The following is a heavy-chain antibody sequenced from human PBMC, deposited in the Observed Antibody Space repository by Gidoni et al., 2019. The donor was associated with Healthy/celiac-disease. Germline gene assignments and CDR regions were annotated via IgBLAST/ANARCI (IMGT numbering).Heavy chain of an antibody. CDR3: ARAVASGSPSANAFDI. CDR2: ISYDGSNK. J-gene: IGHJ3*02. D-gene: IGHD1-26*01. Sequence: QVQLVESGGGVVQPGRSLRLSCAASGFTFSSYAMHWVRQAPGKGLEWVAVISYDGSNKYYADSVKGRFTISRDNSKNTLYLQMNSLRAEDTAVYYCARAVASGSPSANAFDIWGQGTMVTVSS. V-gene: IGHV3-30*04. CDR1: GFTFSSYA.